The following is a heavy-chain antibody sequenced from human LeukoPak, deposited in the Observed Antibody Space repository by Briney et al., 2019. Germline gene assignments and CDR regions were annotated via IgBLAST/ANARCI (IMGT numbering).Heavy chain of an antibody. J-gene: IGHJ6*02. CDR3: AREPKSHFYDFWSGYGYGMDV. Sequence: ASVKVSCKASGYTFTSYDINWVRQATGQGLEWMGWMNPKSGNTGYAHKFQGRVTMTRNTSMSTAYMELSSLRSEDTAVYYCAREPKSHFYDFWSGYGYGMDVWGQGNTVTVSS. CDR1: GYTFTSYD. V-gene: IGHV1-8*01. D-gene: IGHD3-3*01. CDR2: MNPKSGNT.